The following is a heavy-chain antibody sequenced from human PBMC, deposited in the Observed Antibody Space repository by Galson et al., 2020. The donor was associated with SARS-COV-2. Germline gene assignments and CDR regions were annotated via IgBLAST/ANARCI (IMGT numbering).Heavy chain of an antibody. J-gene: IGHJ6*03. CDR3: ASQAAPPVRDFWSGYYSGYYYYMDV. V-gene: IGHV1-8*01. CDR2: MNPNSGNT. D-gene: IGHD3-3*01. Sequence: GESLKISCKASGYTFTNYDIHWVRHATAQGLEGMGWMNPNSGNTRYAQKFQGRVTMTRNTSISTAYMELSSLRSEYTAVYYFASQAAPPVRDFWSGYYSGYYYYMDVWGKGTTVTVSS. CDR1: GYTFTNYD.